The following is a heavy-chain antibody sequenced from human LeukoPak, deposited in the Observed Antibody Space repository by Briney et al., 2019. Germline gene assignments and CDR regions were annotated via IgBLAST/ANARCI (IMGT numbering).Heavy chain of an antibody. CDR2: IKQDGSKR. J-gene: IGHJ4*02. V-gene: IGHV3-7*01. D-gene: IGHD6-13*01. Sequence: GRSLRLSCAASAFTFRNSGMTWGRQAAGKGREWVANIKQDGSKRTYVHSVKGRFTISRDSAKNSLYLQMNILRAEDTAVYFGATAPAAADSWWGQGTLVAVSS. CDR3: ATAPAAADSW. CDR1: AFTFRNSG.